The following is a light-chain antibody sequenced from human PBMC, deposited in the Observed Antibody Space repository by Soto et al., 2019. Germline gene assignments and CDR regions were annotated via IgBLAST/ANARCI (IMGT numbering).Light chain of an antibody. Sequence: EIVMTQSPATLSVSPGEGATLSCRASQSINTYLAWYQQKPGQAPRLLIYDASKRATGIPARFSGSGSETEFTLTISSLQSEDFAVYYCQQYNNWPPAITFGQGTRREIK. CDR3: QQYNNWPPAIT. CDR2: DAS. V-gene: IGKV3D-15*01. J-gene: IGKJ5*01. CDR1: QSINTY.